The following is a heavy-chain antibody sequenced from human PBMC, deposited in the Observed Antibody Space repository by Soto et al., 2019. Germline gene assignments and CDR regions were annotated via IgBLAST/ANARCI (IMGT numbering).Heavy chain of an antibody. CDR3: ARGYSSSWYRYWYFDL. Sequence: QVQLQQWGAGLLKPSETLSLTCAVYGGSFSGYYWSWIRQPPGKGLEWIGEINHSGSTNYNPSLKSRVTISVDTSKNQFSLKLSSVTAADTAVYYCARGYSSSWYRYWYFDLWGRGTLATVSS. D-gene: IGHD6-13*01. CDR1: GGSFSGYY. J-gene: IGHJ2*01. CDR2: INHSGST. V-gene: IGHV4-34*01.